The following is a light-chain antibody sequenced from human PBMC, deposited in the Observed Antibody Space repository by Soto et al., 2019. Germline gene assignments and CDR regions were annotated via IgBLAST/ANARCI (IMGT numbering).Light chain of an antibody. CDR3: SSYTSTSSFYV. J-gene: IGLJ1*01. Sequence: QSALTQPASVSGSPGQSITISCTGANSDIGNYDFVSWYQQHPGEAPKVLIFDVSNRPSGISNRFSGSKSGNTASLTIYGLQAEDEADYFCSSYTSTSSFYVFGTGTKLTV. CDR2: DVS. CDR1: NSDIGNYDF. V-gene: IGLV2-14*03.